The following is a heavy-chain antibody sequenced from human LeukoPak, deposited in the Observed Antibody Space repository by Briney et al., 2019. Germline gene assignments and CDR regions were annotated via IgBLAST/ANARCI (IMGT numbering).Heavy chain of an antibody. CDR1: GFTFSSYW. V-gene: IGHV3-74*01. D-gene: IGHD3-22*01. Sequence: GGSLRLSFAASGFTFSSYWMHLVRQAPGKGLVGVSRINRYGSSTSYADSVKGRFTISRDNAKNTLYLQMNSLRAEDTAVYYCASIVVAHLFDYWGQGTLVTVSS. CDR2: INRYGSST. CDR3: ASIVVAHLFDY. J-gene: IGHJ4*02.